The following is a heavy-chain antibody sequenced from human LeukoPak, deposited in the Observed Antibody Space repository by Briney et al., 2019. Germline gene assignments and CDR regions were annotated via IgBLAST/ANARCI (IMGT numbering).Heavy chain of an antibody. CDR3: AHRRGYVVTNGFDP. CDR2: IYWNDDK. V-gene: IGHV2-5*01. D-gene: IGHD5-12*01. J-gene: IGHJ5*02. CDR1: GFSLSTSGVG. Sequence: SGPTLVKPTQTLTLTCTFSGFSLSTSGVGVGWVRQPPGKALEWLSLIYWNDDKRYSPSLKSRLNITKDTSKNQVVLTMTNMDPVDTATYYCAHRRGYVVTNGFDPWGQGTLVTVSS.